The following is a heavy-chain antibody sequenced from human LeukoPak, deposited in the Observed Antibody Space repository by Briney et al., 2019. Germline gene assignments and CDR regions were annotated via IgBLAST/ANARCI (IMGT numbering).Heavy chain of an antibody. D-gene: IGHD4-11*01. CDR1: GYSISSGYN. V-gene: IGHV4-38-2*02. Sequence: SETLSLTCTVSGYSISSGYNWGWSRPPLGKGREGIGSIYQSGRTFHNASRKRRVTISVATSTNQFSLNLRSVTAADTAVYSCARDFYSHTGIDYWGQGTLVTVSS. CDR2: IYQSGRT. CDR3: ARDFYSHTGIDY. J-gene: IGHJ4*02.